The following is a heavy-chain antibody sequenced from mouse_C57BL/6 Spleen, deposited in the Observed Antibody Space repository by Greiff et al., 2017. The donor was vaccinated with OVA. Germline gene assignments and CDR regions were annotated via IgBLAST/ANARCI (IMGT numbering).Heavy chain of an antibody. V-gene: IGHV14-4*01. CDR2: IDPENGDT. Sequence: EVQLQQSGAELVRPGASVKLSCTASGFNIKDDYMHWVKQRPEQGLEWIGWIDPENGDTEYASKFQGKATITADTSSNTAYLQLSSLTSEDTAVYYCTTVVGDYWGQGTTPTVSS. D-gene: IGHD1-1*01. J-gene: IGHJ2*01. CDR3: TTVVGDY. CDR1: GFNIKDDY.